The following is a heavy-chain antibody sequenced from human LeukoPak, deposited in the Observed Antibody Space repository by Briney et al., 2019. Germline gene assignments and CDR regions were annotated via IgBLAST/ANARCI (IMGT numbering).Heavy chain of an antibody. D-gene: IGHD5-24*01. V-gene: IGHV3-53*01. CDR3: VDESTFDY. J-gene: IGHJ4*02. Sequence: PGRSLRLSWATSGFTVSTNYISWARQARGKGLEWVSHIYSAASTSYADSVKGRFTISRDNSKNTLYLRMNSLRAEDTAVYYCVDESTFDYWGQGNLVTVSS. CDR1: GFTVSTNY. CDR2: IYSAAST.